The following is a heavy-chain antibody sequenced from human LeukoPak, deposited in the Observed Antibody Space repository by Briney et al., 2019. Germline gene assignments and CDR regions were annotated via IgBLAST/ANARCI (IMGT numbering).Heavy chain of an antibody. CDR1: GFTFSNSG. D-gene: IGHD2-2*01. CDR2: IQFDGGDE. Sequence: GGSLRLSCAASGFTFSNSGMHWVRQAPGKGLDWLTFIQFDGGDEFYADSVKGRFTISRDNSKSTLYLQMNSLTTEDTAVYYCARAPTPPLGYCSSTSCYGYYFDYWGQGTLVTVSS. J-gene: IGHJ4*02. V-gene: IGHV3-30*02. CDR3: ARAPTPPLGYCSSTSCYGYYFDY.